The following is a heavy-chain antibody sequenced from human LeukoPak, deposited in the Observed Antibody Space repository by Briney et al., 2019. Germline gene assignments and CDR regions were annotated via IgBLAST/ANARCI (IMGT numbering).Heavy chain of an antibody. Sequence: GGSLRLSCAASGFTVSSNYMSWVRQAPGKGLEWVSVIYSGGSTYYADSVKGRFSISRDNAKNTLYLQMNSLRAEDTAVYYCARGLSGYASSLGYWGQGTLVTVSA. CDR1: GFTVSSNY. CDR3: ARGLSGYASSLGY. D-gene: IGHD6-6*01. V-gene: IGHV3-53*01. CDR2: IYSGGST. J-gene: IGHJ4*02.